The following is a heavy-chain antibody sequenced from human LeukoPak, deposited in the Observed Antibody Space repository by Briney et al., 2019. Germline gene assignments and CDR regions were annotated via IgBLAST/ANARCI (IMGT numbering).Heavy chain of an antibody. CDR1: GYALTDLS. V-gene: IGHV1-24*01. D-gene: IGHD1-26*01. CDR2: VDPKDAAT. J-gene: IGHJ4*02. CDR3: AGEVLVSGGSSYHGY. Sequence: GASERISCKVSGYALTDLSIHWVRQAPGDRFEWRGGVDPKDAATVYSQNFQGRVTVTDARPTGTTYLEVSGMTSADKALYYCAGEVLVSGGSSYHGYWGQGTLVTVSS.